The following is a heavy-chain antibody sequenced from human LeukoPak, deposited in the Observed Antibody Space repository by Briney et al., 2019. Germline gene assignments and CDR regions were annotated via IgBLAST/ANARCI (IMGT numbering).Heavy chain of an antibody. CDR1: GGSFSGYY. J-gene: IGHJ4*02. CDR2: IYYSGTT. CDR3: ARGRKYTSGYGVTELGSGYSDY. V-gene: IGHV4-59*01. D-gene: IGHD5-18*01. Sequence: PSETLSPTCAVYGGSFSGYYWSWIRQPPGKGLEWIGYIYYSGTTNYNPSLKSRVSMSVDTSKNQFSLKLSSVTAADTAVYYCARGRKYTSGYGVTELGSGYSDYWGQGTLVTVSS.